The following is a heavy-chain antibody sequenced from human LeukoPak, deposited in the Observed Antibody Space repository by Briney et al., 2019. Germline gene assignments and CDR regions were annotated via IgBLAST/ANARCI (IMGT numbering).Heavy chain of an antibody. J-gene: IGHJ4*02. V-gene: IGHV3-21*01. Sequence: GSLRLFCAGPGFNLRSYLVSLVRQASRKGLEWVSSISSSSSYIYYADSVKGRFTISRDNAKNSLYLQMNSLRAEDTAVYYCARLWFGELFDLDYWGQGTLVTVSS. CDR1: GFNLRSYL. D-gene: IGHD3-10*01. CDR2: ISSSSSYI. CDR3: ARLWFGELFDLDY.